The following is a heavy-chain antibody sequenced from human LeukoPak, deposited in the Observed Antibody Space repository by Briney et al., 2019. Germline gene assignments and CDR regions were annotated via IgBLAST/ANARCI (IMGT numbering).Heavy chain of an antibody. CDR1: GASFTGYY. Sequence: SETLSLTCDVYGASFTGYYWSWIRQSPGKGLEWIGEMNQRGSMNYNPSLKSRVTISVDRSKNQFSLKLSSVTAADAAVYYCARELELRYWGQGTLVTVSS. V-gene: IGHV4-34*01. D-gene: IGHD1-7*01. J-gene: IGHJ4*02. CDR3: ARELELRY. CDR2: MNQRGSM.